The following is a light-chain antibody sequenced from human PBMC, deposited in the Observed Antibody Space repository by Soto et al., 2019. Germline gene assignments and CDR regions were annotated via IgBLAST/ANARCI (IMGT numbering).Light chain of an antibody. CDR1: SSNIENNY. V-gene: IGLV1-51*01. CDR2: DSD. J-gene: IGLJ2*01. CDR3: GAWDSSLNVVL. Sequence: QSVLTQPPSVSAAPGQTVTISCSGSSSNIENNYVSWYQQLPGTAPKLLIYDSDKRSSEIPDRFSGSKSGTSAALGITGLQTGDEAEYYCGAWDSSLNVVLFGGGTKVTVL.